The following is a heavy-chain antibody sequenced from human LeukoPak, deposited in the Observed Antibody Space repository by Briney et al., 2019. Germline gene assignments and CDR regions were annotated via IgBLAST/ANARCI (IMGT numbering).Heavy chain of an antibody. CDR1: GYSFTSYW. Sequence: GESLKISCKTSGYSFTSYWIGWVRQMPGKGLEWMGIIYPGDSDARYSPSFQGQVTMSADTSISTAYLHWSSLKASDTAIYYCERLPTRLLWFVQLLRGDYFDYWGQGTLVTVSS. D-gene: IGHD3-10*01. CDR3: ERLPTRLLWFVQLLRGDYFDY. J-gene: IGHJ4*02. V-gene: IGHV5-51*01. CDR2: IYPGDSDA.